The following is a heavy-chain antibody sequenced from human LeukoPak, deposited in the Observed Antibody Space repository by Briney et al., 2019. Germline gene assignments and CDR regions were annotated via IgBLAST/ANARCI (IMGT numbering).Heavy chain of an antibody. J-gene: IGHJ6*02. CDR1: GFTFSSYW. CDR2: INSDGSST. Sequence: GGSLRLSCAASGFTFSSYWMHWVRQAPGKGLVWVSRINSDGSSTSYADSVKGRFTISRDNSKNTLYLQMNSLRAEDAAVYYCAKEPIITIFGVGSMDVWGQGTTVTVSS. D-gene: IGHD3-3*01. CDR3: AKEPIITIFGVGSMDV. V-gene: IGHV3-74*01.